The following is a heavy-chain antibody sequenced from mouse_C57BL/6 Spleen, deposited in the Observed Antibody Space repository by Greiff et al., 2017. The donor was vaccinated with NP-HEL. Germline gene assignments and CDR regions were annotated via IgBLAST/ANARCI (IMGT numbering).Heavy chain of an antibody. CDR2: ISDGGSYT. CDR3: ARRELPYYFDY. J-gene: IGHJ2*01. Sequence: DVKLQESGGGLVKPGGSLKLSCAASGFTFSSYAMSWVRQTPEKRLEWVATISDGGSYTYYPDNVKGRFTISRDNAKNNLYLQMSHLKSEDTAMYYCARRELPYYFDYWGQGTTLTVSS. V-gene: IGHV5-4*03. CDR1: GFTFSSYA. D-gene: IGHD1-3*01.